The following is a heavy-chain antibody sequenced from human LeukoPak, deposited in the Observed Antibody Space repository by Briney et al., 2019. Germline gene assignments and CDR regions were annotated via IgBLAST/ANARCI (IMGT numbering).Heavy chain of an antibody. J-gene: IGHJ6*03. CDR2: IDHSETT. CDR3: PSVPYSDRIEFYYMHL. CDR1: GGSITSYY. D-gene: IGHD4-11*01. Sequence: PSETLSLTCSVSGGSITSYYWSWIRQSPGKGLEWIGDIDHSETTNYKPSLKSRVTISLDTSKNQVSLKLRPVSGADTAVYLCPSVPYSDRIEFYYMHLWGKGTTVTVSS. V-gene: IGHV4-59*01.